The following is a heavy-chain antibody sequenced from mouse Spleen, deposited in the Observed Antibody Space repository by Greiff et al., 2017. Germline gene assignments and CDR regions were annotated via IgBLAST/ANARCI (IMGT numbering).Heavy chain of an antibody. D-gene: IGHD2-1*01. CDR2: ISSGGSYT. CDR1: GFTFSSYA. CDR3: ATYGNPFDY. J-gene: IGHJ2*01. Sequence: EVKLQESGGGLVKPGGSLKLSCAASGFTFSSYAMSWVRQTPEKRLEWVATISSGGSYTYYPDSVKGRFTISRDNAKNTLYLQMSSLRSEDTAMYYCATYGNPFDYWGQGTTLTVSS. V-gene: IGHV5-9-1*01.